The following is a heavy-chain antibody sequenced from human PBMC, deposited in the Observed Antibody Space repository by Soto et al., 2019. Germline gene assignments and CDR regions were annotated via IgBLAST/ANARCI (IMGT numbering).Heavy chain of an antibody. D-gene: IGHD6-13*01. Sequence: QVQLVQSGAEVKKPGSSVKVSCKASGGTFSSYTISWVRQAPGQGLEWMGRIIPILGIANYAQKFQGRVTITADKSTSTDYMELSSLRSEDTAVYYCAIPMGRGAAGTGTSRGGDWFDPWGQGTLVTVSS. CDR2: IIPILGIA. V-gene: IGHV1-69*02. CDR3: AIPMGRGAAGTGTSRGGDWFDP. CDR1: GGTFSSYT. J-gene: IGHJ5*02.